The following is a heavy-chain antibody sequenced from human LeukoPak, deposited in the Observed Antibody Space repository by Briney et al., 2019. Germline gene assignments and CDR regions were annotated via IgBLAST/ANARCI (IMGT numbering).Heavy chain of an antibody. D-gene: IGHD1-26*01. J-gene: IGHJ6*03. V-gene: IGHV4-59*01. CDR2: IYYSGST. CDR3: ARTIVGVSYYYYYYMDV. Sequence: SETLSLTCTVSGGSISSYYWSWIRQPPGKGLEWIGYIYYSGSTNYNPSLKSRVTISVDTSKNQFSLKLSSVTAADTAVYYCARTIVGVSYYYYYYMDVWGKGTTVTVSS. CDR1: GGSISSYY.